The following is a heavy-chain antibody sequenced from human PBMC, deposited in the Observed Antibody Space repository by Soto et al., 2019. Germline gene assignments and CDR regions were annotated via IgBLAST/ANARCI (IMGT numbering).Heavy chain of an antibody. J-gene: IGHJ6*02. D-gene: IGHD3-16*01. CDR3: ARDGTLTDYWGYYGMDV. Sequence: SETLSLTCTVSGGSISSYYWSWIRQPPGKGLEWIGYIYYSGSTYYNPSLKSRVTISVDTSKNQFSLKLSSVTAADTAVYYCARDGTLTDYWGYYGMDVWGQGTTVTVSS. CDR2: IYYSGST. CDR1: GGSISSYY. V-gene: IGHV4-59*12.